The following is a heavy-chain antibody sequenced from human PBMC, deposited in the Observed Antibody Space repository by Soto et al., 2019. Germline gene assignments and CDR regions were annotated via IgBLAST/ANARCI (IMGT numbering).Heavy chain of an antibody. D-gene: IGHD1-26*01. CDR3: ARRATLTHDFDY. CDR1: GFTFSSYA. CDR2: ISYDGSNK. V-gene: IGHV3-30-3*01. J-gene: IGHJ4*02. Sequence: QVQLVESGGGVVQPGRSLRLSCAASGFTFSSYAMHWVRQAPGKGLEWVAVISYDGSNKYYADSVKGRFTISRDNSKNTLYLQMNSLRAEDTAVYYCARRATLTHDFDYSGQATLVTVSS.